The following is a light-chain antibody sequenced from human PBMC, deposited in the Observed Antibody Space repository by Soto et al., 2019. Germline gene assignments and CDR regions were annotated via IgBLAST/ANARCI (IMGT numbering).Light chain of an antibody. CDR1: QNIRSN. V-gene: IGKV3D-15*01. CDR3: QQYNSWPLT. Sequence: EIVMTQSPATLSVSPGERITLSSRASQNIRSNLAWYQQQPGQTPRLLIYGASTRATDIPARFSGSGSGTEFTLTVSSLQSEDFAVYYCQQYNSWPLTFSGGTKMEIK. J-gene: IGKJ4*01. CDR2: GAS.